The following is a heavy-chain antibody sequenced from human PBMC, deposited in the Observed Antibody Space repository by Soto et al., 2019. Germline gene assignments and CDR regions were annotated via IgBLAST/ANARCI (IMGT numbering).Heavy chain of an antibody. CDR3: ARDCISSSCYGRAFDV. Sequence: QVQLQESGPGLVKPSGTLSLTCAVSSGSISSTNWWSWVRQPPGKGLEWIGEIYHSGSINYNPSLNSRVTMSVDKPKNQFSLQLNSVTATDTAVYYCARDCISSSCYGRAFDVWRQGTMVTVSS. CDR2: IYHSGSI. CDR1: SGSISSTNW. J-gene: IGHJ3*01. D-gene: IGHD2-2*01. V-gene: IGHV4-4*02.